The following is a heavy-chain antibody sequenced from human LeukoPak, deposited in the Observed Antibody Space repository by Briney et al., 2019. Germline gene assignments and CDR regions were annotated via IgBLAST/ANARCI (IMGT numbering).Heavy chain of an antibody. CDR3: ARGAAAGTNYMDV. J-gene: IGHJ6*03. D-gene: IGHD6-13*01. CDR1: GFTFSSYD. CDR2: IGTAGDT. Sequence: GGSLRLSCAASGFTFSSYDMHWVRQATGKGLEWVSAIGTAGDTYYPGSVKGRFTISRENAKNSLYLQMYSLRAGDTAVYYCARGAAAGTNYMDVWGKGTTVTVSS. V-gene: IGHV3-13*01.